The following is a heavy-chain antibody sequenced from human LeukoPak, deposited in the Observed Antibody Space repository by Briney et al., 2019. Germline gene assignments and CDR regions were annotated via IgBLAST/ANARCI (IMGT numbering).Heavy chain of an antibody. Sequence: ASVKVSCKASGGTFSSYAISWVRQAPGRGLEWMGGIIPIFGTANYAQKFQGRVTITADESTSTAYMELSSLRSEDTAVYYCASCAYYDILTGYYKHWFDPWGQGTLVTVSS. J-gene: IGHJ5*02. CDR1: GGTFSSYA. D-gene: IGHD3-9*01. CDR2: IIPIFGTA. V-gene: IGHV1-69*13. CDR3: ASCAYYDILTGYYKHWFDP.